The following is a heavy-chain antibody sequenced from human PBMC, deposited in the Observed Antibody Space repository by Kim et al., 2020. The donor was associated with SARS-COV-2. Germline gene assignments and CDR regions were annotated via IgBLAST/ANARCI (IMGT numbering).Heavy chain of an antibody. Sequence: SKADGGTTEYAASVKGRFTISRDDAKSIAYLQMNSLKTEDTAVYYCTTTDYWGQGTLVTVSS. V-gene: IGHV3-49*02. J-gene: IGHJ4*02. CDR2: SKADGGTT. CDR3: TTTDY.